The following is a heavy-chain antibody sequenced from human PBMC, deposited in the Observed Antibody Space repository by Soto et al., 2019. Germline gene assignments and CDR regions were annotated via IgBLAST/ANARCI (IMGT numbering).Heavy chain of an antibody. Sequence: EVQLVESGGGLVQPGGSLRLSCAASGFTFSTYWMSWVRQAPGKGLEWVANIKQDGSEKYYVDSVKGRFAISRDNAKGSLYLQMNSLRAEDTSVYYCTRGGIATGRFDPWGQGTLVTVSS. CDR2: IKQDGSEK. V-gene: IGHV3-7*04. CDR3: TRGGIATGRFDP. J-gene: IGHJ5*02. CDR1: GFTFSTYW. D-gene: IGHD6-25*01.